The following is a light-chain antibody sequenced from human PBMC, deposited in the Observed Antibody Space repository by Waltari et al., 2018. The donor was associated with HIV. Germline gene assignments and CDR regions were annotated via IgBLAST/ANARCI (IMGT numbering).Light chain of an antibody. Sequence: QSVLTQPPSVSAAPGQKVTISCSGSSSNIGNNYVSWYQQLPGTAPKLLIYGNKKRPSGIPDRFTGSKSGTSATLGITGLQTGDEADYYCGTWDSSLSAWVFGGGTKLTVL. CDR1: SSNIGNNY. CDR2: GNK. J-gene: IGLJ3*02. V-gene: IGLV1-51*01. CDR3: GTWDSSLSAWV.